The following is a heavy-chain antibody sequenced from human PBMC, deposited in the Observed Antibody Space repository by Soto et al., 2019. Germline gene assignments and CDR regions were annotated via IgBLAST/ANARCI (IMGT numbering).Heavy chain of an antibody. CDR2: IYHSGSS. CDR3: ARDVGYHYDGSPSGQFDF. V-gene: IGHV4-4*02. D-gene: IGHD3-22*01. CDR1: GNSISTTNW. Sequence: QVELQESGPGLVKPSGTLSLTCAVSGNSISTTNWWRWVRQSLGKGLEWIGEIYHSGSSNYNPSHKSRVTISLDTSKNQFSLKLNSVTAADTAVYYCARDVGYHYDGSPSGQFDFWGQGTLVTVSS. J-gene: IGHJ4*02.